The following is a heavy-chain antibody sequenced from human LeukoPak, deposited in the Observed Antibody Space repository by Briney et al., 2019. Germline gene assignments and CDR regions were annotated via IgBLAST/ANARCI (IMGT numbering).Heavy chain of an antibody. CDR3: AREEGYCSSTSCPHDY. V-gene: IGHV3-21*01. D-gene: IGHD2-2*01. J-gene: IGHJ4*02. CDR2: ISSSSSYI. Sequence: PGGSLRLSCAASGFTFSSYSMNWVRQAPGKGLEWVSPISSSSSYIYYADSVKGRFTISRDNAKNSLYLQMNSLRAEDTAVYYCAREEGYCSSTSCPHDYWGQGTLVTVSS. CDR1: GFTFSSYS.